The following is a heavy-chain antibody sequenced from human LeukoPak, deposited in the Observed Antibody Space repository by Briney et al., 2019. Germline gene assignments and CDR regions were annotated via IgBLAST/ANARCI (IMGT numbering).Heavy chain of an antibody. D-gene: IGHD2-2*01. CDR3: ARESTSWYFDL. CDR1: GFTVSSNY. J-gene: IGHJ2*01. V-gene: IGHV3-53*01. Sequence: GGSLRLSCAASGFTVSSNYMSWVRQAPGKGLERVSVIYSGGSTYYADSVKGRFTTSRDNSKNTLYLQMNSLRAEDTAVYYCARESTSWYFDLWGRGTLVTVSS. CDR2: IYSGGST.